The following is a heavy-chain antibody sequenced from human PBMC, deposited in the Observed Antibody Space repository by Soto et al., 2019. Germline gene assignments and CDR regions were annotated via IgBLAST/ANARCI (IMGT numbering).Heavy chain of an antibody. J-gene: IGHJ4*02. V-gene: IGHV4-39*02. D-gene: IGHD2-15*01. Sequence: PSETLSLTCTVSGGSLSSSSYYWGWIRQPPGQGLEWIGNIFYSGNTNYNPSLKSRVTISVDTSKNHFSLKLSSVTAADTAVYYCARTDIVVGGETETFDYWGQGTLVTVSS. CDR2: IFYSGNT. CDR3: ARTDIVVGGETETFDY. CDR1: GGSLSSSSYY.